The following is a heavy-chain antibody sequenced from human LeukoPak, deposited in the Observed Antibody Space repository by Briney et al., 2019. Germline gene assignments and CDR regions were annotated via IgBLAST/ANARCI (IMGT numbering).Heavy chain of an antibody. CDR3: VRDADGGNSWFDS. V-gene: IGHV3-21*01. CDR2: ISSSSGDI. Sequence: PGGSLRLSCAASGFTFSSYEMNWVRQAPGKGLEWVSWISSSSGDIYYAESVRGRFTISRDDAKNSLYLQMNSVRDEDTAVYYCVRDADGGNSWFDSWGQGALVTVSS. D-gene: IGHD4-23*01. J-gene: IGHJ5*01. CDR1: GFTFSSYE.